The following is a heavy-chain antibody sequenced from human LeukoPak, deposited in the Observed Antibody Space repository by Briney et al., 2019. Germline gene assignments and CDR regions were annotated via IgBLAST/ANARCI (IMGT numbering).Heavy chain of an antibody. J-gene: IGHJ4*02. Sequence: GGSLRLSCAASGFTFSSYAMHWVRQAPGKGLEWVAVISYDGSNKYYADSVKGRFTISRDNSKNTLYLRMNSLRAEDTAVYYCARDRDSRGYYYPYWGQGTLVTVSS. CDR3: ARDRDSRGYYYPY. CDR1: GFTFSSYA. D-gene: IGHD3-22*01. CDR2: ISYDGSNK. V-gene: IGHV3-30-3*01.